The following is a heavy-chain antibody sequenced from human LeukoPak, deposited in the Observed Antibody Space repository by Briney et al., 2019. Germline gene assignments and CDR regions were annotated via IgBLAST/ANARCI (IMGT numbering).Heavy chain of an antibody. Sequence: SETLSLTCAVYGGSFSGYYWSWIRQPPGKGLEWIGEINHSGSTNYNPSLKSRVTISVDTSKNQFSLELSSVTAADTAVYYCARGSLSNDAFDTWGQGTMVTVSS. CDR3: ARGSLSNDAFDT. V-gene: IGHV4-34*01. D-gene: IGHD4-11*01. J-gene: IGHJ3*02. CDR2: INHSGST. CDR1: GGSFSGYY.